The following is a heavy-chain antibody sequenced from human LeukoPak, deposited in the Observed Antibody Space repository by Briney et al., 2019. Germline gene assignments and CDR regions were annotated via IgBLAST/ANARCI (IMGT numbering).Heavy chain of an antibody. J-gene: IGHJ6*02. CDR3: ARVADYGDYAQYYYYYYGMDV. V-gene: IGHV3-33*01. CDR1: GFAFSSYG. D-gene: IGHD4-17*01. CDR2: IWYDGSNK. Sequence: PGGSLRLSCAASGFAFSSYGMHWVRQAPGKGLEWVAVIWYDGSNKYYADSVKGRFTISRDNSKNTLYLQMNSLRAEDTAVYYCARVADYGDYAQYYYYYYGMDVWGQGTTVTVSS.